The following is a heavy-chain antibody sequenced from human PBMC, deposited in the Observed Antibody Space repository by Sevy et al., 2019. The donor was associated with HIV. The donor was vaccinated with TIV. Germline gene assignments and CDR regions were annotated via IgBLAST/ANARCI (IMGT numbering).Heavy chain of an antibody. J-gene: IGHJ5*02. CDR3: ARAKSTSSGYPPSPRINWFDP. CDR2: ISSSSSYI. V-gene: IGHV3-21*01. Sequence: GGSLRLSCAASAFTFSSYSMNWVRQAPGKGLEWVSSISSSSSYIYYADSVKGRFTISRDNAKNSLYLQMNSLRAEDTAVYYCARAKSTSSGYPPSPRINWFDPWGQGTLVTVSS. D-gene: IGHD3-22*01. CDR1: AFTFSSYS.